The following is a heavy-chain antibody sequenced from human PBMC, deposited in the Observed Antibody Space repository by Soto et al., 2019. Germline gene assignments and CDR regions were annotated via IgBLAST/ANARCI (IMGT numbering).Heavy chain of an antibody. CDR1: VCTFSSYW. D-gene: IGHD3-9*01. CDR3: ARASTLLRYFDWSAFEY. Sequence: PVGSLRLSCASSVCTFSSYWMHCVRQSPGKWLVWVSRINSDGSSTSYADSVKGRFTISRDNAKNTLYLQMNSLRAEDTAVYYCARASTLLRYFDWSAFEYGGQG. J-gene: IGHJ4*02. CDR2: INSDGSST. V-gene: IGHV3-74*01.